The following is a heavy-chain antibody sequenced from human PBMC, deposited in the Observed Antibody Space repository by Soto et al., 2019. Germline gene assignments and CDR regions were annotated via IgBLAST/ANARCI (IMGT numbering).Heavy chain of an antibody. Sequence: QVQFVQSGAEVKKPGASVRLSCQPSGYTLPNYSIQWVRPAAGQVLQWLGWINPVSGYTEYSQRFQGRVTLSRDNSASTCDTDLTSLTSEGTAVYFCTGDLNGGNPFDYCGQGTLVTVSS. D-gene: IGHD2-8*01. V-gene: IGHV1-3*01. CDR1: GYTLPNYS. J-gene: IGHJ4*02. CDR3: TGDLNGGNPFDY. CDR2: INPVSGYT.